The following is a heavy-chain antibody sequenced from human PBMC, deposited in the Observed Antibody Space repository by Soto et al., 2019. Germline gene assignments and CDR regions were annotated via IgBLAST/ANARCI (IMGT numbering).Heavy chain of an antibody. J-gene: IGHJ5*02. CDR2: IYHSGST. CDR1: GGSISSSNW. Sequence: SETLSLTCAVSGGSISSSNWWSWVRQPPGKGLEWIGEIYHSGSTNYNPSLKSRVTISVDKSKNQFSLKLSSVTAADTAVYYCAREEWELPNWFDPWGQGTLVTVS. CDR3: AREEWELPNWFDP. V-gene: IGHV4-4*02. D-gene: IGHD1-26*01.